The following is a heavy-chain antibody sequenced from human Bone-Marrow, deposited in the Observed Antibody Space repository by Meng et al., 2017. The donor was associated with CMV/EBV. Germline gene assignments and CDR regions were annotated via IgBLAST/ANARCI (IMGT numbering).Heavy chain of an antibody. CDR2: IRFDGSNK. V-gene: IGHV3-30*02. Sequence: GGPLTLSCTVSGFTFSVYGMHWVRQAPGKGLEWVAFIRFDGSNKYYADSVKGRFTISRDNSNNTLYLQMNSLRPDDTAVYHCAKDRPRVRYSALSELDYWGQGTLVTVSS. CDR3: AKDRPRVRYSALSELDY. CDR1: GFTFSVYG. D-gene: IGHD1-26*01. J-gene: IGHJ4*02.